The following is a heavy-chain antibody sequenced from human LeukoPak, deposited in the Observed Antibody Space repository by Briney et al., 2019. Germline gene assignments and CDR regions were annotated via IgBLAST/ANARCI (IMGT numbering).Heavy chain of an antibody. CDR3: AKDLVTGSLDY. V-gene: IGHV3-23*01. J-gene: IGHJ4*02. CDR2: ISGGAGST. CDR1: GFTFSTYA. D-gene: IGHD3-10*01. Sequence: LSGGSLRLSCTASGFTFSTYAMTWVRQAPGKGLEWVSSISGGAGSTYYADSVKGRFTISRANSENTLYLQMHSLRAEDTAVYYCAKDLVTGSLDYWGLGTLVTVSS.